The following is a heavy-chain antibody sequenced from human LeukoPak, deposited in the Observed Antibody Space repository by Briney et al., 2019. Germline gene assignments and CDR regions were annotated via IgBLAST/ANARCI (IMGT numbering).Heavy chain of an antibody. CDR2: IYHSGST. J-gene: IGHJ3*02. Sequence: ASETLSLTCTVSGGSISSYYWSWIRQPPGKGLEWIGSIYHSGSTYYNPSLKSRVTISVDTSKNQFSLKLSSVTAADTAVYYCASLIAPIYCSSTSCHTGHAFDIWGQGTMVTVSS. D-gene: IGHD2-2*02. CDR3: ASLIAPIYCSSTSCHTGHAFDI. V-gene: IGHV4-59*08. CDR1: GGSISSYY.